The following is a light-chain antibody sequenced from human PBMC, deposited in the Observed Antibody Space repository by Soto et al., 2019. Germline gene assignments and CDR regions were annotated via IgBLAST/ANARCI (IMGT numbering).Light chain of an antibody. CDR3: SSYTSSSTLSV. CDR2: DVS. CDR1: SSDVGGYNY. V-gene: IGLV2-14*01. J-gene: IGLJ1*01. Sequence: QCALTQPASVSGSPGQSITISCTGTSSDVGGYNYVSWYQQHPGKAPKLMIYDVSNRPSGVSNRFSGSKSGNTASLTISGLQAEDEADYYCSSYTSSSTLSVFGTGTKLTVL.